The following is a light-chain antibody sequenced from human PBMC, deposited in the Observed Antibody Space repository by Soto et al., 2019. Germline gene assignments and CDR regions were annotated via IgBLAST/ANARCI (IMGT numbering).Light chain of an antibody. Sequence: DIVITQYPLSLPVTPGEPASISCRSSQSLLHSNGYNYLDWYLQKPGQSPQLLIYLGSNRASGVPDRFSGSGSGTDFTLKISRVEAEDVGVYYCMQALQTPPGFGGGTKVEIK. CDR1: QSLLHSNGYNY. CDR2: LGS. CDR3: MQALQTPPG. J-gene: IGKJ4*01. V-gene: IGKV2-28*01.